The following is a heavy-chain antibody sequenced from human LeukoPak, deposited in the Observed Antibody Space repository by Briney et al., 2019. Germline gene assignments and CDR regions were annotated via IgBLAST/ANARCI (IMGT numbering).Heavy chain of an antibody. D-gene: IGHD1-7*01. Sequence: SQTLSLTCTVSGVSISSGGYYWSWIRQHPGKGLEWIGYIYYSGSTYYNPSLKSRVTISVDTSKNQFSLKLSSVTAADTAVYYCARDNWNYGSSMDVWGQGTTVTVSS. CDR2: IYYSGST. V-gene: IGHV4-31*03. J-gene: IGHJ6*02. CDR1: GVSISSGGYY. CDR3: ARDNWNYGSSMDV.